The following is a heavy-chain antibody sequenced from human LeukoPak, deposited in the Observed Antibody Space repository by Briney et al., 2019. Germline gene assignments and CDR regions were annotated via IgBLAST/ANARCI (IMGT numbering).Heavy chain of an antibody. CDR1: GYTFTSYG. J-gene: IGHJ3*02. Sequence: ASVKVSCKASGYTFTSYGISWVRQAPGQGLEWMGWISAYNGNTNYAQKLQGRVTMTTDTPTSTAYMELRSLRSDDTAVYYCARDRDGYSSSWYVDDAFDIWGQGTMVTVSS. CDR2: ISAYNGNT. V-gene: IGHV1-18*01. D-gene: IGHD6-13*01. CDR3: ARDRDGYSSSWYVDDAFDI.